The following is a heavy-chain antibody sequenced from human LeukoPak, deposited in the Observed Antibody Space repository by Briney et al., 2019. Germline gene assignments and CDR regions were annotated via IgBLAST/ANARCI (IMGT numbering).Heavy chain of an antibody. CDR1: GFTFSSYG. J-gene: IGHJ4*02. Sequence: PGGSLRLSCAASGFTFSSYGMHWVRQAPGKGLEWVTFIRLDGSKKFYADSVQGRFTVSRDNSKNTVYLQMNSLRAEDTAVYYCAKGYCSGDTCSEAYWGQGTLVTVSS. D-gene: IGHD2-15*01. V-gene: IGHV3-30*02. CDR3: AKGYCSGDTCSEAY. CDR2: IRLDGSKK.